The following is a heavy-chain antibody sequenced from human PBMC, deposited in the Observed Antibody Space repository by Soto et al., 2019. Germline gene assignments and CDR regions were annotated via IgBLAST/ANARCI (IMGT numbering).Heavy chain of an antibody. J-gene: IGHJ5*02. Sequence: PSETLSLTCAVYGGSISSNKWWSRVRQPPGKGLEWIGEIYHSGSTNYNPSLKSRVTISVDRSKNQFSLKLSSVTAADTAVYYCARAIAAAGTVWFDPWGQGTLVTVSS. D-gene: IGHD6-13*01. V-gene: IGHV4-4*02. CDR1: GGSISSNKW. CDR2: IYHSGST. CDR3: ARAIAAAGTVWFDP.